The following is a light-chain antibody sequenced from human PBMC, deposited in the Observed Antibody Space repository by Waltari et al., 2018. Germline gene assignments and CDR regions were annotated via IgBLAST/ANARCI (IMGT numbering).Light chain of an antibody. CDR3: SSYTSSSTLVV. V-gene: IGLV2-14*01. CDR2: EVS. Sequence: QSALTQPASVSGSPGQSITIPCTGTSRDVGGSNYPSWYQQHPGKAPKLMIYEVSNRPSGVSNRFSGSKSGNTASLTISGLQAEDEADYYCSSYTSSSTLVVFGGGTKLTVL. J-gene: IGLJ2*01. CDR1: SRDVGGSNY.